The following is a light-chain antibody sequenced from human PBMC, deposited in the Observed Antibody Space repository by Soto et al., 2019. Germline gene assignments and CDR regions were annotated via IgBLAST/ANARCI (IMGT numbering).Light chain of an antibody. Sequence: EIVLTQSPCTLALSPGERATLSCRASQSVNSNLAWYQQKTGQAPRLLIFDASSRATGIPDRLSGSGSGTDFTLTISRLEPEDSAVYYCQQYGSSGTFGQGTKVDIK. J-gene: IGKJ1*01. V-gene: IGKV3-20*01. CDR2: DAS. CDR3: QQYGSSGT. CDR1: QSVNSN.